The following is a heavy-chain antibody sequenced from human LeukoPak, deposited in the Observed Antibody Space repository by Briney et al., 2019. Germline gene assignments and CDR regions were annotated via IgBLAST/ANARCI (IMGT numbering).Heavy chain of an antibody. D-gene: IGHD3-22*01. CDR3: AKDSVPYYYDSSGYSIQGAFDI. CDR2: ISWNSGSI. Sequence: GRSLRPSCAASGFTFDDYAMHWVRQAPGKGLEWVSGISWNSGSIGYADSVKGRFTISRDNAKNSLYLQMNSLRAEDTALYYCAKDSVPYYYDSSGYSIQGAFDIWGQGTMVTVSS. CDR1: GFTFDDYA. V-gene: IGHV3-9*01. J-gene: IGHJ3*02.